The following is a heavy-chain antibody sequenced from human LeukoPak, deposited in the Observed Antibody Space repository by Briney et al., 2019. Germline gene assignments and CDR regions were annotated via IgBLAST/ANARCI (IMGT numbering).Heavy chain of an antibody. CDR1: GYTFTGYY. CDR3: ARSSRPCSGGSCYLYSYYYHNMDV. CDR2: INPNNGGT. Sequence: ASVKVSRKASGYTFTGYYIHWVRQAPGQGLELMGWINPNNGGTNYAQKFQGRVTMTRDTSISTAYVELSGLRSDDTAVYYCARSSRPCSGGSCYLYSYYYHNMDVWGKGTTVTISS. D-gene: IGHD2-15*01. V-gene: IGHV1-2*02. J-gene: IGHJ6*03.